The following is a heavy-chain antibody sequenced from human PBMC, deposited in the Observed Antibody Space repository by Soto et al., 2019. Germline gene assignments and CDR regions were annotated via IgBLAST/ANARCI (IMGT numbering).Heavy chain of an antibody. V-gene: IGHV3-15*01. Sequence: GGSLRLSCAASGFTFSNAWMSWVRQAPGKGLEWVGRIKSKTDGGTTDYAAPVKGRFTISRDDSKNTLYLQMNSLKTEDTAVYYCTTDRTVTTPLYYFDYWGQGTLVTVSS. D-gene: IGHD4-17*01. CDR2: IKSKTDGGTT. CDR3: TTDRTVTTPLYYFDY. J-gene: IGHJ4*02. CDR1: GFTFSNAW.